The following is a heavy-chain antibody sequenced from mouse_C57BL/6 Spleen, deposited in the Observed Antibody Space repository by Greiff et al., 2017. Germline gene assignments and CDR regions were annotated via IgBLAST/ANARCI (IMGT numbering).Heavy chain of an antibody. D-gene: IGHD2-5*01. CDR3: AMDRDSNWYFDV. CDR1: GYDFTNYL. V-gene: IGHV1-54*01. Sequence: QVTLKESGAELVRPGTSVKVSCKASGYDFTNYLIEWVKQRPGQGLEWIGVINPGSGGTNYNEKLKGKATLTADKSSSTAYMQLSSLTSEDSAVYFCAMDRDSNWYFDVWGTGTTVTVSS. J-gene: IGHJ1*03. CDR2: INPGSGGT.